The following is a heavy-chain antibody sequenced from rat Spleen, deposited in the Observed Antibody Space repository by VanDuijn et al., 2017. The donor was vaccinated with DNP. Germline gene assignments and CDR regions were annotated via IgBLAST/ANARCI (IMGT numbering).Heavy chain of an antibody. D-gene: IGHD4-3*01. CDR3: ARWNSGHFDY. CDR1: GFTFSHYY. V-gene: IGHV5-22*01. CDR2: INTSGTRT. J-gene: IGHJ2*01. Sequence: EVHLVESGGGPVQPGRSLKLSCAASGFTFSHYYMAWVRQAPKKGLEWVATINTSGTRTFYADSVRGRFTISRDYAKNSLYLQMNSLKSEDTATYYCARWNSGHFDYWGQGVMVPVSS.